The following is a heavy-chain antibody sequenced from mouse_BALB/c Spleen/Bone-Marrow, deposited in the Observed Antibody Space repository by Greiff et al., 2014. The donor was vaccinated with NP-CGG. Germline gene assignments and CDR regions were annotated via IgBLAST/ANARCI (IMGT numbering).Heavy chain of an antibody. CDR2: VNPYNGGT. J-gene: IGHJ2*01. CDR1: GYTFTDYY. V-gene: IGHV1-19*01. CDR3: ARGIYYGNYFDY. Sequence: VQLQQSGPELVKPGASVKMSCKASGYTFTDYYMDWVKQSHGESFEWIGRVNPYNGGTSYNQKLKGKATLTVDKSSSTAYMELNSLTSEDSAVYYCARGIYYGNYFDYWGQGTTLTVSS. D-gene: IGHD2-1*01.